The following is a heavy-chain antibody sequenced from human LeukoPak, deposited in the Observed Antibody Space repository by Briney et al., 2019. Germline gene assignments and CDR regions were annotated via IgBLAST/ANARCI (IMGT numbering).Heavy chain of an antibody. CDR3: ARETSQKGAHYMDV. Sequence: ASETLSLTCTVSGYSISSGYYWGWIRQPPGKGLEWIGYIYYSGSTNYNPSLKSRVTISVDTSKKQFSLKLTSVTVADAAVYYCARETSQKGAHYMDVWGKGTTVTISS. V-gene: IGHV4-61*01. D-gene: IGHD3-16*01. CDR1: GYSISSGYY. CDR2: IYYSGST. J-gene: IGHJ6*03.